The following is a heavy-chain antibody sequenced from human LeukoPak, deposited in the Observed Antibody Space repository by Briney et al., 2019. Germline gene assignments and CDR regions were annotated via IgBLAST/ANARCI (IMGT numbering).Heavy chain of an antibody. J-gene: IGHJ3*02. CDR1: GFTFSTYS. CDR3: ARDFADGDGLEI. V-gene: IGHV3-48*02. CDR2: ISSSISTM. Sequence: GGSLRLSCAACGFTFSTYSMNWVRQAPGKGLEWVSYISSSISTMYYADSVEGRFTISRDNAKTSLYLQMNSLRDEDTAIYYCARDFADGDGLEIWGQGTLVTVSS.